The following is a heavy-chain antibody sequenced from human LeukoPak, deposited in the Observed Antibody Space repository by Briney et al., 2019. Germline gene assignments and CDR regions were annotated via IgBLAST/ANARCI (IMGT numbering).Heavy chain of an antibody. Sequence: PSETLSLTCTVSGDSISSGDYYWSWIRQPPGKGLEWIGYIYYSGSTYYNPSLKSRLTISVDTSKKQFSLKLSSVTAADTAVYYCARWDYYDSSGYAHFDYWGQGTLVTVSS. V-gene: IGHV4-30-4*01. CDR2: IYYSGST. CDR3: ARWDYYDSSGYAHFDY. J-gene: IGHJ4*02. D-gene: IGHD3-22*01. CDR1: GDSISSGDYY.